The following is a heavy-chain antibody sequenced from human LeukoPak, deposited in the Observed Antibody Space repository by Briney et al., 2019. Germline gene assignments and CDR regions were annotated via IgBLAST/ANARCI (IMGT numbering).Heavy chain of an antibody. V-gene: IGHV4-59*01. CDR1: GGSFSSYY. CDR3: ARSGYSGSDFSV. CDR2: IYYSGST. D-gene: IGHD5-12*01. Sequence: SETLSLTCTVSGGSFSSYYWSWIRQPPGKGLEWIGYIYYSGSTNYNPSLKSRVTISVGTSKNQFSLKLSSVTAADTAVYYCARSGYSGSDFSVWGKGTTVTVSS. J-gene: IGHJ6*04.